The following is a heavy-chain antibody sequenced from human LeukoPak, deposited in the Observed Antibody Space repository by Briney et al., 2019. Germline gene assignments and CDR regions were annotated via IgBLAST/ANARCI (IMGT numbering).Heavy chain of an antibody. V-gene: IGHV4-31*03. Sequence: SETLSLTCTVSGGSISSGGYYWSWTRQHPGKGLEWIGYIYYSGSTYYNPSLKSRVTISVDTSKNQFSLKLSSVTAADTAVYYCGSGYYSSMLDYWGQGTLVTVSS. CDR2: IYYSGST. D-gene: IGHD3-22*01. CDR1: GGSISSGGYY. CDR3: GSGYYSSMLDY. J-gene: IGHJ4*02.